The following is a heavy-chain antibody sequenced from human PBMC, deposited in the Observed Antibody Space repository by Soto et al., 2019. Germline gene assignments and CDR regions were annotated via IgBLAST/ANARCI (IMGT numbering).Heavy chain of an antibody. D-gene: IGHD2-2*02. Sequence: PGESLKISFKGSGNSFTSYWIGWVSQMPGKVLEWMGIIYPGDSDTRYSPSFQGKVTISADKSISTAYLQWRSLKASDTAMYYCARVWSVVPHAINYYGMDVWGQGTTVTVSS. CDR2: IYPGDSDT. J-gene: IGHJ6*02. CDR3: ARVWSVVPHAINYYGMDV. V-gene: IGHV5-51*01. CDR1: GNSFTSYW.